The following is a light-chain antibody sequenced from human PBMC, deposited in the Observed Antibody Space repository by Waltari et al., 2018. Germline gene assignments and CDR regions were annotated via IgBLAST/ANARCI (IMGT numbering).Light chain of an antibody. V-gene: IGLV4-69*01. CDR1: SGHSSNV. J-gene: IGLJ3*02. CDR2: VNSDGSH. CDR3: QTGGHGTWV. Sequence: LTQSPSASASLGASVKLTCTLSSGHSSNVIAWHQQRPEKGPRYLMKVNSDGSHSKGDEIPDRFSGSSSGAERYLTISSLQSEDEADYYCQTGGHGTWVFGGGTKLTVL.